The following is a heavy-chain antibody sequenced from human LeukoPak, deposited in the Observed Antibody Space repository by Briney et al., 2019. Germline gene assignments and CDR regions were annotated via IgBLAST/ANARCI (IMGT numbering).Heavy chain of an antibody. CDR1: GGSFSGYY. J-gene: IGHJ6*03. CDR2: INHSGST. Sequence: PSETLSLTCAVYGGSFSGYYWSWIRQPPGKGLEWIGKINHSGSTNYNPSLKSRLTISVDTSKNQFSLKLSSVTAADTAVYYCAIKLDPSHYYYYYMDVWGKGTTVTVSS. D-gene: IGHD1-1*01. CDR3: AIKLDPSHYYYYYMDV. V-gene: IGHV4-34*01.